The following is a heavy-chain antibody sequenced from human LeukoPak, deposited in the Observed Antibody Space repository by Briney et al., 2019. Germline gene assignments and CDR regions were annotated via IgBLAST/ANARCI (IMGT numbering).Heavy chain of an antibody. CDR2: ISGSGGST. J-gene: IGHJ4*02. CDR3: AEGGYGLNPSGYFGY. V-gene: IGHV3-23*01. Sequence: GGSLRLSCAASGFSFSSYAMSWVRQAPGKGLEWVSAISGSGGSTYYADSVKGRFTISRDNSKNTLYLQMNSLRAEDTAVYYCAEGGYGLNPSGYFGYWGQGTLVTVSS. D-gene: IGHD5-18*01. CDR1: GFSFSSYA.